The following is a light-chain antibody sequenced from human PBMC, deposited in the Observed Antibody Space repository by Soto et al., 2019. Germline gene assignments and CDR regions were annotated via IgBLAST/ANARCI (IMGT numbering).Light chain of an antibody. V-gene: IGLV2-14*03. CDR2: DVS. J-gene: IGLJ1*01. CDR3: SSYTSSSTYV. Sequence: QSALTQPASVSGSPGQSITISCPGNSSYVGGYNHVSWYQHHPGKAPKVIIYDVSNRPSGVSNRFSGSKSGNTASLTFSGLQAEDEADYYCSSYTSSSTYVFGTGTKVTVL. CDR1: SSYVGGYNH.